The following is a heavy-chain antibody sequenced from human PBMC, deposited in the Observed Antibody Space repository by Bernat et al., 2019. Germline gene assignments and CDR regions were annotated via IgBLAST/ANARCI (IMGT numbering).Heavy chain of an antibody. CDR2: INHSGST. J-gene: IGHJ3*02. CDR1: GGSFSGYY. D-gene: IGHD3-22*01. V-gene: IGHV4-34*01. Sequence: QVQLQQWGAGLLKPSETLSLTCAVYGGSFSGYYWSWIRPPPGKGLEWIGEINHSGSTNYNPSLKRRVTISVDTSKNQCSLELSSVTAADTAVYYCARDLHYYDSSGYWRAFDIWGQGTMVTVSS. CDR3: ARDLHYYDSSGYWRAFDI.